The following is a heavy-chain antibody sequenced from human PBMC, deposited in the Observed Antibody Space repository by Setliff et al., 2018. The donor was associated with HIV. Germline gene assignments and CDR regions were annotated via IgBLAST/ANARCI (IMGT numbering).Heavy chain of an antibody. CDR1: GDTFTDYY. CDR3: ARDFFGQRVGATLGY. V-gene: IGHV1-2*06. CDR2: INPNSGGT. Sequence: GASVKVSCKASGDTFTDYYFHWLRQAPGQGLEWMGRINPNSGGTNYAQKFRGRVTMTRDTSTSTGYMEVYRLRSDDTAVYYCARDFFGQRVGATLGYWGQGTLVTVSS. J-gene: IGHJ4*02. D-gene: IGHD1-26*01.